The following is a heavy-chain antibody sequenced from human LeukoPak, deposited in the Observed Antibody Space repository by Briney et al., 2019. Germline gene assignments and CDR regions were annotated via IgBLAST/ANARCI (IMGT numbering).Heavy chain of an antibody. CDR3: AKEAEASYYGMDV. D-gene: IGHD6-25*01. V-gene: IGHV3-30*18. CDR2: ISYDGSNK. J-gene: IGHJ6*02. CDR1: GFTFSSYG. Sequence: PGGSLRLSCAASGFTFSSYGMHWVRQAPGKGLEWVAVISYDGSNKYYADSVKGRFTISRDNSKNTLYLQMNSLRAEDTAVYYCAKEAEASYYGMDVWGQGTTVTVSS.